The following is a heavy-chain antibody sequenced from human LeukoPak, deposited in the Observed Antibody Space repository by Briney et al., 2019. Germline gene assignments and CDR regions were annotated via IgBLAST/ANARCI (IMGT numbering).Heavy chain of an antibody. Sequence: GGSLRLSCAASGFTFADYAMHWVRQAPGKGLEWVSLINKDGSATYYADSVKGRFTISRDNSKNSLYLQMNSLRSEDTALYYCATWAFYHSLDVWGQGTTVTVS. V-gene: IGHV3-43*02. CDR1: GFTFADYA. CDR2: INKDGSAT. CDR3: ATWAFYHSLDV. D-gene: IGHD1-26*01. J-gene: IGHJ6*02.